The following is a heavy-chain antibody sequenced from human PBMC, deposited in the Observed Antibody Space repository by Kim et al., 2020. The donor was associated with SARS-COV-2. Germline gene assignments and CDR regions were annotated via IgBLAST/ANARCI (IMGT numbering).Heavy chain of an antibody. J-gene: IGHJ5*02. D-gene: IGHD2-2*01. CDR1: GITFSSYG. V-gene: IGHV3-30*18. Sequence: GGSLRLSCEASGITFSSYGMHWVRQAPGKGLEWVAGILYDGSNKYYADAVKGRFTVSRDNSKNTLYLQVNSLRPEDTAVYYCAKAPIIEGPPAKNYFYP. CDR2: ILYDGSNK. CDR3: AKAPIIEGPPAKNYFYP.